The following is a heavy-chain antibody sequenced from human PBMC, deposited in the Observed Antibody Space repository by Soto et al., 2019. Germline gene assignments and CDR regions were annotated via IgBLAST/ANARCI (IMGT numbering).Heavy chain of an antibody. Sequence: SQTLSLTCAISGDSVSSNSAAWNRIRQSPSRGLEWLGRTYYRSKYTSKWSNEYAVPVKSRITINPDTSKNQFSLQLNSVTPEDTAVYYCARGLEDSSGYYFDYWGQGTLVTVSS. J-gene: IGHJ4*02. CDR2: TYYRSKYTSKWSN. D-gene: IGHD3-22*01. CDR1: GDSVSSNSAA. CDR3: ARGLEDSSGYYFDY. V-gene: IGHV6-1*01.